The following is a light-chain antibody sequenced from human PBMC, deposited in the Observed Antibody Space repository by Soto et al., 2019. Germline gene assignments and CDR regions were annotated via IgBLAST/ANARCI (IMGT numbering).Light chain of an antibody. J-gene: IGKJ4*01. V-gene: IGKV3-20*01. CDR1: QSVSRSY. CDR2: AAS. Sequence: EILLTQSPGTLSLSPGERATLFCRASQSVSRSYLAWYQQKPGQAPSLLIFAASSRAAGIPKRFSGAGSGTYFHLTISRMEPEDFAGYYCQQYCKSPLSFGGGTKVEIK. CDR3: QQYCKSPLS.